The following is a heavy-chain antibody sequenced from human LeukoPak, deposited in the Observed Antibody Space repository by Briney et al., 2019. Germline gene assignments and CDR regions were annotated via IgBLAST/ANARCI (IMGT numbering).Heavy chain of an antibody. CDR3: AKDRPYYYDSSGYYPDY. CDR1: GFTFSSYG. Sequence: GRSLRLSCAASGFTFSSYGMHWVRQALGKGLEWVAVISYDGSNKYYADSVKGRFTISRDNSKNTLYLQMNSLRAEDTAVYYCAKDRPYYYDSSGYYPDYWGQGTLVTVSS. J-gene: IGHJ4*02. V-gene: IGHV3-30*18. D-gene: IGHD3-22*01. CDR2: ISYDGSNK.